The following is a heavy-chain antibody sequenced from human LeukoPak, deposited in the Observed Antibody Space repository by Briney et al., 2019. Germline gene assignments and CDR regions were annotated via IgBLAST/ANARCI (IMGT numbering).Heavy chain of an antibody. Sequence: PSETLSLTCTVSGGSITSSSYYWGWIRQPPGKGLEWIGSIYYSGSTYYNPSLKSRVTISVDTSKHQFSLKLSYVTAADTAVYYGAAGIVGVDDWGQGTLVTVSS. J-gene: IGHJ4*02. CDR2: IYYSGST. D-gene: IGHD1-26*01. CDR3: AAGIVGVDD. V-gene: IGHV4-39*01. CDR1: GGSITSSSYY.